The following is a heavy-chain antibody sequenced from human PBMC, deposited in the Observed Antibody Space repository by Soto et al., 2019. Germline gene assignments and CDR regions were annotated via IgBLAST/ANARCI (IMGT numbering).Heavy chain of an antibody. CDR1: GFTFSSYA. Sequence: GGSLRLSCAASGFTFSSYAMSWVRQAPGKGLEWVSAISGSGGSTYYADSVKGRFTISRDNSKNTLYLQMNSLRAEDTAVYYCANTIWMVRGGVEYYYYYGMDVWGQGTTVTVSS. CDR3: ANTIWMVRGGVEYYYYYGMDV. V-gene: IGHV3-23*01. J-gene: IGHJ6*02. D-gene: IGHD3-10*01. CDR2: ISGSGGST.